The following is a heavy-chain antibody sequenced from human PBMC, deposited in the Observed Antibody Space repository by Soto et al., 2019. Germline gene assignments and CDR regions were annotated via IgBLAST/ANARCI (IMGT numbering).Heavy chain of an antibody. CDR3: ARHGSN. V-gene: IGHV4-39*01. J-gene: IGHJ4*02. Sequence: SETLSLTCTVSGDSVSNSGYYWGWIRQSPGKRLEWIGSVSFSGITYYNPSLKSRVTISVDTSKNQFSLKLTSVTAADTAVYYCARHGSNWGQGTLVTVSS. CDR2: VSFSGIT. CDR1: GDSVSNSGYY.